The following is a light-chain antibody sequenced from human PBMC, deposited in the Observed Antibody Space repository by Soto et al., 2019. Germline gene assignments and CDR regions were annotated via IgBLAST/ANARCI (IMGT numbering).Light chain of an antibody. CDR1: SSNIGAGYD. J-gene: IGLJ1*01. CDR2: YNS. V-gene: IGLV1-40*01. Sequence: QSVLTQPPSVSGAPGQRVTISCTGSSSNIGAGYDAHWYQHLPGTAPKLLIYYNSNRPSGVPDRFSGSKSDTSASLAITGLQAEDEADYYCQSYDSSLSAYVFGTGTKVTDL. CDR3: QSYDSSLSAYV.